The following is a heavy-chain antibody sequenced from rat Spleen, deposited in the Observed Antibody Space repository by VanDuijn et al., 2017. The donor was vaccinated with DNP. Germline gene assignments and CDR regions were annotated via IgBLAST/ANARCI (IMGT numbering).Heavy chain of an antibody. CDR2: ISYSGFT. J-gene: IGHJ2*01. Sequence: EVQLQESGPGLVKPSQSLSLTCSVTGFSITSHYWGWIRKFPENKMEWMAYISYSGFTGYNPSLKSRISITRDTSENQFFLQLNSVTTEDTATYYCARTSGFDYWGQGVMVTVSS. D-gene: IGHD1-4*01. V-gene: IGHV3-1*01. CDR1: GFSITSHY. CDR3: ARTSGFDY.